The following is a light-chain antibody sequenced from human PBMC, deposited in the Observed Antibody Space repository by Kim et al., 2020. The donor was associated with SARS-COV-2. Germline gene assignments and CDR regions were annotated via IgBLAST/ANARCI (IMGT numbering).Light chain of an antibody. CDR1: QRRIASNY. CDR2: EDN. CDR3: QSYDSSSWV. Sequence: GKTVTISCTRSQRRIASNYVQWYQQRPGSAPTTVIYEDNQRPSGVPDRFSGSIDSSSNSASLTISGLKTEDEADYYCQSYDSSSWVFGGGTQLTVL. V-gene: IGLV6-57*03. J-gene: IGLJ3*02.